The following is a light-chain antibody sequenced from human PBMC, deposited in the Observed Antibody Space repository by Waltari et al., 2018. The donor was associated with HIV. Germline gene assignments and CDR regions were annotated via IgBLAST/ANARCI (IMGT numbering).Light chain of an antibody. CDR2: EVD. Sequence: QSALTQPPSASGSPGQSVTISCTGTSSDIGTYNYVSWYHQHAGKVPKLIIFEVDKRPSGVPARFLGSMSGNTASLTVSGLQAEDEADYYCTSRGVTTVIFGGGTKVTVL. J-gene: IGLJ2*01. CDR3: TSRGVTTVI. V-gene: IGLV2-8*01. CDR1: SSDIGTYNY.